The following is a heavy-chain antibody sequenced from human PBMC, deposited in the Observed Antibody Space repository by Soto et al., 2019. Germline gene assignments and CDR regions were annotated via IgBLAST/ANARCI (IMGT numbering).Heavy chain of an antibody. V-gene: IGHV4-59*01. CDR2: SYYSGNT. Sequence: QVQLQESGPGLVKPSETLSLTCTVSGGSMKGYYWSWIRQPPGKTLEWIGYSYYSGNTNYNPSLSGRVTVSLDPSKNQFTLKLTSVTAADTAVYYCARADAGRRPNWFDPWGQGTLVTVSS. J-gene: IGHJ5*02. D-gene: IGHD1-1*01. CDR1: GGSMKGYY. CDR3: ARADAGRRPNWFDP.